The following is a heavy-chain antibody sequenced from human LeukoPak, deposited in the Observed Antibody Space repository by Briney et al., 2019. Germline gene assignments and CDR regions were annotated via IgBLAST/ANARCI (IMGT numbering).Heavy chain of an antibody. J-gene: IGHJ6*03. Sequence: SQTLSLTCALSGDSFSSNRAAWTWIRQSPSRGVEWLGRTYYRSKWYNEYAESVKSRVSINPDTSKNQFSLQLSSVTPEDTAVYYCASGMLIRGNYYVDVWGQGTTVTVSS. CDR3: ASGMLIRGNYYVDV. CDR2: TYYRSKWYN. V-gene: IGHV6-1*01. CDR1: GDSFSSNRAA. D-gene: IGHD1-26*01.